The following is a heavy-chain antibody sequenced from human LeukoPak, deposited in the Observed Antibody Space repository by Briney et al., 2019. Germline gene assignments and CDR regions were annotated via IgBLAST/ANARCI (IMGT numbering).Heavy chain of an antibody. D-gene: IGHD3-22*01. CDR2: IYHSGST. CDR1: GVSISSGGYS. CDR3: ARGGYYDSSGYRGAFDI. V-gene: IGHV4-30-2*01. Sequence: SETLSLTCAVSGVSISSGGYSWSWIRQPPGKGLEWIGYIYHSGSTYYNPSLKSRVTISVDRSKNQFSLKLSSVTAADTAVYYCARGGYYDSSGYRGAFDIWGQGTMVTVSS. J-gene: IGHJ3*02.